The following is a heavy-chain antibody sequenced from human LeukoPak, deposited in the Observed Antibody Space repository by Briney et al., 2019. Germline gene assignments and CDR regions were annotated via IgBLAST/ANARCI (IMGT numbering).Heavy chain of an antibody. V-gene: IGHV3-21*01. D-gene: IGHD2-15*01. Sequence: PGGSLRLSCAASGFTFSSYSMNWVRQAPGKGLEWVSSISSSSSYIYYADSVKGRFTISRDNAKNSLYLRMNSLRAEDTAVYCCARDLVVVVAATPQYYYYYGMDVWGQGTTVTVSS. CDR3: ARDLVVVVAATPQYYYYYGMDV. CDR2: ISSSSSYI. J-gene: IGHJ6*02. CDR1: GFTFSSYS.